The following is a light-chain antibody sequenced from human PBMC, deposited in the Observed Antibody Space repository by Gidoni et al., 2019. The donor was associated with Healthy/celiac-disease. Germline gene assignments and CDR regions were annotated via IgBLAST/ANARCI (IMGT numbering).Light chain of an antibody. CDR1: QSVSSN. CDR2: GAS. CDR3: QQYNNWPPT. Sequence: ELVMTQSPATLSVSPGERATLSCRASQSVSSNLAWYQQKPGQAPSLLISGASTRATGIPARFSGSGSGTEVTLTISRLQSEDFAVYVCQQYNNWPPTFGQGTKVEIK. V-gene: IGKV3-15*01. J-gene: IGKJ1*01.